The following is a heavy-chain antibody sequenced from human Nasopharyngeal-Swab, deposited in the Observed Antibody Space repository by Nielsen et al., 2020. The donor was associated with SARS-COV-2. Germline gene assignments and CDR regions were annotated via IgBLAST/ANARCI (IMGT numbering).Heavy chain of an antibody. CDR3: AKDHASTKVTNRWFDR. CDR1: GFTFNIYA. CDR2: ISTSGGRT. D-gene: IGHD4-17*01. J-gene: IGHJ5*02. Sequence: GGSLRLSCAASGFTFNIYAMSWVRQAPGKGLEWVSGISTSGGRTYYADSVKGRFTISRDNSKNTLYLQMNSLRAEDTAVYYCAKDHASTKVTNRWFDRWGQGTLVTVSS. V-gene: IGHV3-23*01.